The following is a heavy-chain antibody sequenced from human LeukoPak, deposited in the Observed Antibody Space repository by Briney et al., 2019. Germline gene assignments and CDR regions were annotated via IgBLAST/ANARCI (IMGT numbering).Heavy chain of an antibody. Sequence: ASANVSCKTSGYIFTPHHIHWMRQAPGQGLELLGWVSAANNPEYSQKFQGRVVITRDASATTSYLELNSLRSEDTAVYYCAMSVEMPPIPSFDYWGQGTLVTVSS. V-gene: IGHV1-3*01. J-gene: IGHJ4*02. D-gene: IGHD5-24*01. CDR2: VSAANNP. CDR1: GYIFTPHH. CDR3: AMSVEMPPIPSFDY.